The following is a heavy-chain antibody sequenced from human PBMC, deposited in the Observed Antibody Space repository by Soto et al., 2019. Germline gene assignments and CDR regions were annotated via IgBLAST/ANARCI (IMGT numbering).Heavy chain of an antibody. J-gene: IGHJ4*02. CDR1: GGSISSGGYS. D-gene: IGHD3-16*02. V-gene: IGHV4-30-2*01. CDR3: ARDSGVIVSDY. CDR2: IYHSGSI. Sequence: PSETLSLTCAVSGGSISSGGYSWSWIRQPPGKGLEWIGYIYHSGSIYYNPSLKSRVTISEDRSKNQFSLKLSSVTAADTAVYYSARDSGVIVSDYWGQGTLVTVSS.